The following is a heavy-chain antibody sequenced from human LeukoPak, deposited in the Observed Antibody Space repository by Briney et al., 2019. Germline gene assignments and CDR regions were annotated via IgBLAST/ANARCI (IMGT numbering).Heavy chain of an antibody. CDR3: ARRGWYSGYHFDY. D-gene: IGHD5-12*01. CDR1: GFIFDDYA. CDR2: ISWNSGSI. V-gene: IGHV3-9*01. J-gene: IGHJ4*02. Sequence: GRSLRLSCAASGFIFDDYAMHWVRQGPGKGLEWVSGISWNSGSIGYADSVKGRFTISRDNAKNSLYLQMNSLRAEDTALYYCARRGWYSGYHFDYWGQGTLVTVSS.